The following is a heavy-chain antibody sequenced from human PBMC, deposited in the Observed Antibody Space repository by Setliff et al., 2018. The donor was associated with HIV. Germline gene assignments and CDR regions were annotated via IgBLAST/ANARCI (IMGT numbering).Heavy chain of an antibody. V-gene: IGHV3-48*03. J-gene: IGHJ6*02. CDR2: ISSSGSTI. Sequence: GGSLRLSCAASGFTFSRFEMNRVRQAPGKGLEWVSYISSSGSTIYYADSVKGRFTISRENAKNSLYLQMNSLRAEDTAVYYCAKGYYYGMDVWGQGTTVTVS. D-gene: IGHD2-15*01. CDR1: GFTFSRFE. CDR3: AKGYYYGMDV.